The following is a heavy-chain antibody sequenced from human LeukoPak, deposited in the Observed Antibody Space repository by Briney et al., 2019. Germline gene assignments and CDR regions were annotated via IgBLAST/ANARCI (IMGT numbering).Heavy chain of an antibody. CDR2: IYHSGST. J-gene: IGHJ5*02. CDR1: GGSVSTSTW. V-gene: IGHV4-4*02. D-gene: IGHD2-2*01. Sequence: SETLSLTCTVSGGSVSTSTWWTWVRQPPGKGLEWIGQIYHSGSTSYNPSLRSRVTMSVDKSKNQFSLRLYSVTAADTAVYYCARVTRFCSDTSCYDWFDPWGQGTPVTVSS. CDR3: ARVTRFCSDTSCYDWFDP.